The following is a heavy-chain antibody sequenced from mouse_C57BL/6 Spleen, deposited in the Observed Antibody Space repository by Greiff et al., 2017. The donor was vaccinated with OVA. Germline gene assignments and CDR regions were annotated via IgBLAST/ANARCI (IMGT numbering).Heavy chain of an antibody. CDR3: ARHEEGWYQGYAMDY. J-gene: IGHJ4*01. V-gene: IGHV1-62-2*01. CDR2: FYPGSGSI. CDR1: GYTFTEYT. D-gene: IGHD1-1*02. Sequence: LVESGAELVKPGASVKLSCKASGYTFTEYTIHWVKQRSGQGLEWIGWFYPGSGSIKYNEKFKDKATLTADKSSSTVYMELSRLTSEDSAVYFCARHEEGWYQGYAMDYWGQGTSVTVSS.